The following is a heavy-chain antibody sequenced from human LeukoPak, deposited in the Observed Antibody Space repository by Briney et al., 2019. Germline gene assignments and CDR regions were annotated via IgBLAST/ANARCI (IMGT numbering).Heavy chain of an antibody. V-gene: IGHV5-51*01. CDR1: GYSFTSYW. CDR2: IYPGDSDT. D-gene: IGHD2-2*01. Sequence: GGSLRLSCKGSGYSFTSYWIGWVRQMPGKGLEWMGIIYPGDSDTRYSPSFQGQVTISADKSIRTAYLQWSSLEASDTAMYYCARLVPIVVVPAADNWFDPWGQGTLVTVSS. J-gene: IGHJ5*02. CDR3: ARLVPIVVVPAADNWFDP.